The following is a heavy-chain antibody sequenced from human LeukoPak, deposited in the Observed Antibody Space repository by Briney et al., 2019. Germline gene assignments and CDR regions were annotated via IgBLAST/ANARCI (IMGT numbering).Heavy chain of an antibody. CDR2: IYTGGST. J-gene: IGHJ4*02. CDR3: ARDRFGDLNYFDY. Sequence: PSETLSLTCTVSGGSISSYFWSWIWQPAGKGLEWIGRIYTGGSTNYNPSLKSRVTISADKSTNQFSLKLSSVTAADTAVYYCARDRFGDLNYFDYWGQGTLVTVSS. V-gene: IGHV4-4*07. CDR1: GGSISSYF. D-gene: IGHD3-3*01.